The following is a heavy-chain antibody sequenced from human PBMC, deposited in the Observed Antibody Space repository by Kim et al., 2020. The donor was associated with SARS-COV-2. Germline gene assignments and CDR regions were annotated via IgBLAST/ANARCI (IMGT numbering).Heavy chain of an antibody. V-gene: IGHV3-30*04. CDR2: ISYYGSNK. D-gene: IGHD3-16*02. J-gene: IGHJ4*02. Sequence: GGSLRLSCAASGFTFSSYAMHWVRQAPGKGLEWVAVISYYGSNKYYADSVKGRFTISRDNSKNTLYLQMNSLRAEDTAVYYCARDDYDYVWGSYRYSYWGQGTLVTVSS. CDR3: ARDDYDYVWGSYRYSY. CDR1: GFTFSSYA.